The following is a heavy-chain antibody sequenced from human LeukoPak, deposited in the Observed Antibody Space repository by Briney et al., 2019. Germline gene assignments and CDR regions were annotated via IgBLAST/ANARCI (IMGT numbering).Heavy chain of an antibody. D-gene: IGHD6-19*01. CDR1: GYTFTSYY. CDR2: INPSGGST. Sequence: ASVKVSCKASGYTFTSYYMHWVRQAPGQGLEWMGIINPSGGSTSYAQKFQGRVTMTRDTSTSTVYMELSSLRSEDTAVYYCARDPGIAVAGSVYSDYWGQGTLVTVSS. J-gene: IGHJ4*02. CDR3: ARDPGIAVAGSVYSDY. V-gene: IGHV1-46*01.